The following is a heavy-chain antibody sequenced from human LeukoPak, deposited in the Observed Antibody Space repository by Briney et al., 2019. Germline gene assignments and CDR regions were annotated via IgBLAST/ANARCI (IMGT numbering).Heavy chain of an antibody. V-gene: IGHV3-7*01. CDR3: ARALGSGTGDF. D-gene: IGHD2-8*02. Sequence: PGGSPRLSCAASGFTFSAHWMSWVRQPPGKGLEWVANIKQDASEKYYVDSVKGRFTISRDNAKNSLFLQMNSLRAEDTGVYYCARALGSGTGDFWGQGTLVTVSS. CDR1: GFTFSAHW. CDR2: IKQDASEK. J-gene: IGHJ4*02.